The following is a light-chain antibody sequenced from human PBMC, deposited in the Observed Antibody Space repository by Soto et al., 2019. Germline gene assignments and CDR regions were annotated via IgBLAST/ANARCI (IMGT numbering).Light chain of an antibody. Sequence: QSALTQPASVSGSPGQSIAISCTGTSSDVGGYDYVSWYQQHPDKAPKLMIYEVTKRPSGVSNRFSGSKSGNPASLTISGLQPEDEADYYCSSHTSGSTRVFGSGTKLTVL. V-gene: IGLV2-14*01. CDR3: SSHTSGSTRV. J-gene: IGLJ1*01. CDR2: EVT. CDR1: SSDVGGYDY.